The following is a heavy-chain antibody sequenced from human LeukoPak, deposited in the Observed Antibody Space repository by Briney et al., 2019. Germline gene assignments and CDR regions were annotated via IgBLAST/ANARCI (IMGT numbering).Heavy chain of an antibody. CDR1: GGSISSGGYY. CDR3: ARELVSQNAFDI. CDR2: IYYSGST. V-gene: IGHV4-31*03. J-gene: IGHJ3*02. D-gene: IGHD5/OR15-5a*01. Sequence: SEILSLTCTVSGGSISSGGYYWSWIRQHPGKGLEWIGYIYYSGSTYYNPSLKSRVTISVDTSKNQFSLKLSSVTAADTAVYYCARELVSQNAFDIWGQGTMVTVSS.